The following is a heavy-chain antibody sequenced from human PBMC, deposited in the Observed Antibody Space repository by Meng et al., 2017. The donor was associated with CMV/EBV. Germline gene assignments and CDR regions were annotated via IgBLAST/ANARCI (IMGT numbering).Heavy chain of an antibody. CDR3: DLGGAGTNIYYYGMDV. CDR1: GFTFSSYG. D-gene: IGHD1-7*01. CDR2: IRYDGSNK. V-gene: IGHV3-30*02. Sequence: GESLKISCAASGFTFSSYGMHWVRQAPGKGLEWVAFIRYDGSNKYYADSVKGRFTISRDNSKNTLYLQMNSLRAEDTAVYYCDLGGAGTNIYYYGMDVWGQGTTVTVSS. J-gene: IGHJ6*02.